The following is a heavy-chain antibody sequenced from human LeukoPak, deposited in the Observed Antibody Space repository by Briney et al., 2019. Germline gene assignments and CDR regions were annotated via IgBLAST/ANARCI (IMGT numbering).Heavy chain of an antibody. J-gene: IGHJ6*03. CDR1: GFTFSSYE. V-gene: IGHV3-48*03. D-gene: IGHD3-22*01. Sequence: GGSLRLSRAASGFTFSSYEMNWVRQAPGKGLEWVSYISSSGSTIYYADSVKGRFTISRDNAKNSLYLQMNSLRAEDTAVYYCARVGGYYDSSGYYYYYYYYMDVWGKGTTVTISS. CDR2: ISSSGSTI. CDR3: ARVGGYYDSSGYYYYYYYYMDV.